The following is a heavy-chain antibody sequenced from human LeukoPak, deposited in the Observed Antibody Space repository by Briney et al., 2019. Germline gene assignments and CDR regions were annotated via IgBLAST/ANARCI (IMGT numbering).Heavy chain of an antibody. CDR3: XKDLSWNTADR. J-gene: IGHJ5*02. D-gene: IGHD1/OR15-1a*01. Sequence: PGGSLXLSXVGSGFTYSNYWXXXXXQAPGKGXXWVSXXXXDGXXTDXADSXXXXFTXXXDXAKNLLYLQMNGLRADDTAVYYCXKDLSWNTADRWGQGTLVTVSS. CDR1: GFTYSNYW. V-gene: IGHV3-74*01. CDR2: XXXDGXXT.